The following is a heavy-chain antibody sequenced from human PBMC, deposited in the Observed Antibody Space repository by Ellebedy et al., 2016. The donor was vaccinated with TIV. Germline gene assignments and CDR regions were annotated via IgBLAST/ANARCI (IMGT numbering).Heavy chain of an antibody. CDR2: IYYSGST. D-gene: IGHD3-3*01. V-gene: IGHV4-30-4*01. J-gene: IGHJ6*02. Sequence: MPSETLSLTCTVSGGSISSGDYYWSWIRQPPGKGLEWIGYIYYSGSTYYNPSLKSRVTISVDTSKNQFSLKLSSVTAADTAVSYCAREISYYYGMDVWGQGTTVTVSS. CDR3: AREISYYYGMDV. CDR1: GGSISSGDYY.